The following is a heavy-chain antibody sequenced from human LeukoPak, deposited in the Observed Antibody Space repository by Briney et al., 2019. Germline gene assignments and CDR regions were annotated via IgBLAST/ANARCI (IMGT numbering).Heavy chain of an antibody. J-gene: IGHJ3*02. Sequence: ASVEVSCKASGYTFTGYYMHWVRQAPGQGLEWMGWINPNSGNTGYAQKFQGRVTMTRNTSISTAYMELSSLRSEDTAVYYCARGRYYYGSGSSSNDAFDIWGQGTMVTVSS. CDR3: ARGRYYYGSGSSSNDAFDI. V-gene: IGHV1-8*02. CDR1: GYTFTGYY. CDR2: INPNSGNT. D-gene: IGHD3-10*01.